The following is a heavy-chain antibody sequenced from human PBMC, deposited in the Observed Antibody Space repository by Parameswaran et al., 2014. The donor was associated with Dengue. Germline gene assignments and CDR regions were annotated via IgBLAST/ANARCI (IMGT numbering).Heavy chain of an antibody. J-gene: IGHJ4*02. CDR2: IYHSGST. V-gene: IGHV4-4*02. Sequence: VRQAPGKGLEWIGEIYHSGSTNYNPSLKSRVTISVDKSKNQFSLKLSSVTAADTAVYYCARNRGPLVTKPLDYWGQGTLVTVSS. CDR3: ARNRGPLVTKPLDY.